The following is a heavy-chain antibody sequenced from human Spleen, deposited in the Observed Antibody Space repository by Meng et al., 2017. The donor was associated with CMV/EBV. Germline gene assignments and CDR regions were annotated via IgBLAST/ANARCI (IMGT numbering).Heavy chain of an antibody. V-gene: IGHV1-18*01. Sequence: ASVKVSCKASGYTFNSFAISWVRQAPGQGLDWMGWISAYNGNTNYAQKLQGRVTMTTDTSTSTAYMELRSLRSDDTAVYYCARDLSPHSSSRTEALSFWDYWGQGTLVTVSS. J-gene: IGHJ4*02. CDR3: ARDLSPHSSSRTEALSFWDY. D-gene: IGHD6-13*01. CDR2: ISAYNGNT. CDR1: GYTFNSFA.